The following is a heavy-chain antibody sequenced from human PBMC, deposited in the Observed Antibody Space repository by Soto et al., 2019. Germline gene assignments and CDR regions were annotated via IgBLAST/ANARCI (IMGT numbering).Heavy chain of an antibody. CDR2: INAGNGNT. Sequence: ASVKVSCKASGYTFTSYAMHWVRQAPGQRLEWMGWINAGNGNTKYSQKFQGRVTITRDTSASTAYMELSSLRSEDTAVYYCAVTPLSVVAGFLYNWFDPWGQGTLVTVSS. V-gene: IGHV1-3*01. CDR1: GYTFTSYA. J-gene: IGHJ5*02. CDR3: AVTPLSVVAGFLYNWFDP. D-gene: IGHD6-19*01.